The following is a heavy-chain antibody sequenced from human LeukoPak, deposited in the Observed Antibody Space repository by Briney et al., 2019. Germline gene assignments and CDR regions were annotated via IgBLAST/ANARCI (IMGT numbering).Heavy chain of an antibody. J-gene: IGHJ4*02. Sequence: SETLSLTCTVSGGSISSSSYYWGWIRQPPGKGLEWIGSIYYSGSTYYNPSLKSRVTISVDTSKNQFSLKLSSVTAADTAVYYCARGTWSLWGYYFDYWGQGTLVTVSS. CDR2: IYYSGST. CDR3: ARGTWSLWGYYFDY. CDR1: GGSISSSSYY. V-gene: IGHV4-39*01. D-gene: IGHD3-9*01.